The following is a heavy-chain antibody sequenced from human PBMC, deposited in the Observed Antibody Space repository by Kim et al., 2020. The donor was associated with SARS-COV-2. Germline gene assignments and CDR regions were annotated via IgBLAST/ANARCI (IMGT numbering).Heavy chain of an antibody. J-gene: IGHJ6*02. V-gene: IGHV4-59*13. CDR2: IYYSGST. Sequence: SETLSLTCTVSGGSISSYYWSWIRQPPGKGLEWIGYIYYSGSTNYNPSLKSRVTISVDTSKNQFSLKLSSVTAADTAVYYCARDLWSGYYRGSDYYYGMDVWGQGTTVTVSS. CDR3: ARDLWSGYYRGSDYYYGMDV. CDR1: GGSISSYY. D-gene: IGHD3-3*01.